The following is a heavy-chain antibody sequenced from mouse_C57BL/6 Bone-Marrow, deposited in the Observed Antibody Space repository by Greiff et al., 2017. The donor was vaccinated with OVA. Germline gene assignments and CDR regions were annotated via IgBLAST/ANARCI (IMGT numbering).Heavy chain of an antibody. V-gene: IGHV14-4*01. CDR1: GFNIKDDY. D-gene: IGHD2-1*01. CDR2: IDPENGDT. J-gene: IGHJ4*01. Sequence: VQLKESGAELVRPGASVKLSCTASGFNIKDDYMHWVKQRPEQGLEWIGWIDPENGDTEYASKFQGKATITADTSSNTAYLQISSLTSEDTAVYYCTTDGNYAMDYWGQGTSVTVSS. CDR3: TTDGNYAMDY.